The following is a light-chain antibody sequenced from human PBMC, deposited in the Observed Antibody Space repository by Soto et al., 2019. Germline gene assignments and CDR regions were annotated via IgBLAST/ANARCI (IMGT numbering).Light chain of an antibody. CDR1: QSVSSTN. CDR3: QQYETSPRGFT. Sequence: EIVLTQSPGTLSLSPGERATLSCRASQSVSSTNLAWYQQKPGQAPRLLIYGTSTRATGIPDRFSGSGSGTDFTLTISRLEPEDFAVDYCQQYETSPRGFTFGPGTKVDIK. CDR2: GTS. V-gene: IGKV3-20*01. J-gene: IGKJ3*01.